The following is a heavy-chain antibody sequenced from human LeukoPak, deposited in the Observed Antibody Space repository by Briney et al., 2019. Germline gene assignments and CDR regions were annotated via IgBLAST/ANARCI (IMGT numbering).Heavy chain of an antibody. CDR1: GFTFSSYG. V-gene: IGHV3-33*01. CDR2: IWYDGSNK. CDR3: ARLRNTMTTPRFDY. J-gene: IGHJ4*02. D-gene: IGHD4-17*01. Sequence: GGSLRLSCAASGFTFSSYGMHWGRQAPGKGLEWVAVIWYDGSNKYYADSVKGRFTTSRDNSKNTLYLQMSSLRADDTAVYYCARLRNTMTTPRFDYWGQGTLVTVSS.